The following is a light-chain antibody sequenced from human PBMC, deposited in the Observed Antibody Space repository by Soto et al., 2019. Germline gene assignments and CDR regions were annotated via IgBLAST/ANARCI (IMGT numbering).Light chain of an antibody. J-gene: IGLJ2*01. Sequence: QSALTQPASVSGSPGQSITISCTGTSSDVGGYNFVSWYQHHPGKAPKLMISDVSNRPSGVSNRFSGSKSGNTASLTISGRQAEDEADYYCSSYTSNTTPVVFGGGTKLTVL. CDR2: DVS. CDR3: SSYTSNTTPVV. CDR1: SSDVGGYNF. V-gene: IGLV2-14*01.